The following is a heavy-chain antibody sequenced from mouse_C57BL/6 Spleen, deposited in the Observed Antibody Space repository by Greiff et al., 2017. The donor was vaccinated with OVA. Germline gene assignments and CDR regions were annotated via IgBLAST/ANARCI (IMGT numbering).Heavy chain of an antibody. J-gene: IGHJ3*01. CDR1: GFSLTSYG. CDR3: ASDELGGCLYAY. CDR2: IWRGGST. D-gene: IGHD4-1*01. V-gene: IGHV2-2*01. Sequence: QVQLQQSGPGLVQPSQSLSITCTVSGFSLTSYGVHWVRQSPGQGLEWLGVIWRGGSTDYNAAFISRLSISKDNSKSQVFFKMNSLQADDTAIYYCASDELGGCLYAYWGQGTLVTVSA.